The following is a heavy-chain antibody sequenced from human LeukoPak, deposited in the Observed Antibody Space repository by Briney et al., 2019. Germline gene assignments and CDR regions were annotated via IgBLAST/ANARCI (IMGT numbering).Heavy chain of an antibody. D-gene: IGHD3-9*01. CDR3: ARGEADDILTSYYYYGMDV. CDR2: MNPNSGNT. Sequence: GASVKVSCKASGYTFTSYDINWVRQATGQGLEWMGWMNPNSGNTGYAQKFQGRVTMTRNTSISTAYMELSSLRSEDTAVYYCARGEADDILTSYYYYGMDVWGQGTTVTVSS. CDR1: GYTFTSYD. V-gene: IGHV1-8*01. J-gene: IGHJ6*02.